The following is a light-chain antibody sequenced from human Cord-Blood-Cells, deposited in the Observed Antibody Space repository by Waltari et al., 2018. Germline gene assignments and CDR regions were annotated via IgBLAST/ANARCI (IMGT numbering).Light chain of an antibody. V-gene: IGLV2-14*01. CDR2: DVS. Sequence: QSALTQPASVSGSPGQSITISCTGTSSDVGVYKYVSWYQQHPGKPPKLMIYDVSNRPSGVSNRFSGSKPGNTASLTISGLQAEDEADYYCSSYTSSSTLVFGGGTKLTVL. J-gene: IGLJ2*01. CDR3: SSYTSSSTLV. CDR1: SSDVGVYKY.